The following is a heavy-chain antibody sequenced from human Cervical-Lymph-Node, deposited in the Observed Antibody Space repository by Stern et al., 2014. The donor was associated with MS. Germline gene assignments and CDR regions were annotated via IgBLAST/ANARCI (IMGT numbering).Heavy chain of an antibody. V-gene: IGHV3-21*01. CDR2: ISSSSSYI. J-gene: IGHJ4*02. D-gene: IGHD1-26*01. CDR1: GFTFSSYS. Sequence: VQLVESGGGLVKPGGSLRLSCAASGFTFSSYSMNWVRQASGKGLEWVSSISSSSSYIYYADSVKGRFTISRDNAKNSLYLQMNSLRAEDTAVYYCARDPIVVGATKRGKAFDYWGQGTLVTVSS. CDR3: ARDPIVVGATKRGKAFDY.